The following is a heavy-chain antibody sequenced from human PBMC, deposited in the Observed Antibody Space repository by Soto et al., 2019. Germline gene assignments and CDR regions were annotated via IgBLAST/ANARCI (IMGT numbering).Heavy chain of an antibody. D-gene: IGHD6-13*01. V-gene: IGHV3-33*01. CDR2: IWYDGSNK. CDR1: GFTFSSYG. Sequence: QVQLVESGGGVVQPGRSLRLSCAASGFTFSSYGMHWVRQAPGKGLEWVAVIWYDGSNKYYADSVKGRFTISRDNSKNTLYLQMNNLRAEDTAVYYCARAAYSKRDAFDIWGQGTMVTVSS. CDR3: ARAAYSKRDAFDI. J-gene: IGHJ3*02.